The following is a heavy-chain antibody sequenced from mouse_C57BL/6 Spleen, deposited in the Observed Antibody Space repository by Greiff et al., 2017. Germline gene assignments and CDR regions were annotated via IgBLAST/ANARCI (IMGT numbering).Heavy chain of an antibody. Sequence: QVQLQQSGPKLVKPGASVKISCKASGYAFSSSWMNWVKQRPGKGLEWIGRIYPGDGDTNYNGKFKGKATLTADKSSSTAYMQLSSLTSEDSAVYFCARGFYYGSSYAMDYWGQGTSVTVSS. CDR1: GYAFSSSW. CDR3: ARGFYYGSSYAMDY. CDR2: IYPGDGDT. D-gene: IGHD1-1*01. V-gene: IGHV1-82*01. J-gene: IGHJ4*01.